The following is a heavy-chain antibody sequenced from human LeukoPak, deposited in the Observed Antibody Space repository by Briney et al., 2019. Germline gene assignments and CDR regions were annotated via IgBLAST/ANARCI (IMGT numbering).Heavy chain of an antibody. J-gene: IGHJ6*03. V-gene: IGHV3-66*02. CDR2: IYRGTGT. Sequence: LSGGSLRLSCAASGFTVSSNYMSWVRQAPGKGLEWVSIIYRGTGTYYADSVKGRFTISRDNSKNTLYLQMNSLRAEDTAVYYCAKDPYGGNSYYYYYMDVWGKGTTVTVSS. D-gene: IGHD4-23*01. CDR3: AKDPYGGNSYYYYYMDV. CDR1: GFTVSSNY.